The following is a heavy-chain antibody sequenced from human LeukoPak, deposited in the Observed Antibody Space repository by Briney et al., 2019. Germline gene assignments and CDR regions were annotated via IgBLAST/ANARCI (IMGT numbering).Heavy chain of an antibody. CDR1: GFTFDDYA. V-gene: IGHV3-74*01. J-gene: IGHJ3*02. Sequence: GGSLRLSCAASGFTFDDYAMHWVRQAPGKGLVWVSRINSDGSSTSYADSVKGRFTISRDNAKNSLYLQMNSLRAEDTALYYCARVTRLLGAFDIWGQGTMVTVSS. CDR3: ARVTRLLGAFDI. D-gene: IGHD3-16*01. CDR2: INSDGSST.